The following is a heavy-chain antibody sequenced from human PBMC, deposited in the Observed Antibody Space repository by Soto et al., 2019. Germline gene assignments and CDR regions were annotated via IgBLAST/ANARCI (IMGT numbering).Heavy chain of an antibody. CDR2: ISYDGSNK. CDR3: ARDPGYQLLYLLYYYYGMDV. J-gene: IGHJ6*02. D-gene: IGHD2-2*02. CDR1: GFTFSSYG. Sequence: QVQLVESGGGVVQPGRSLRLSCAASGFTFSSYGMHWVRQAPGKGLEWVAVISYDGSNKYYADSVKGRFTISRDNSKNTLYLQMNSLRAEDTAVYYCARDPGYQLLYLLYYYYGMDVWGQGTTVTVSS. V-gene: IGHV3-30*03.